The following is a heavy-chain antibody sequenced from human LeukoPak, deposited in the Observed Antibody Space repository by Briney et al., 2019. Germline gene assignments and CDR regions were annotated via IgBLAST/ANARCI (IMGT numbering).Heavy chain of an antibody. CDR2: ISDRGTYI. CDR1: GFTFSTYS. Sequence: GGSPRLSCTASGFTFSTYSMNWVRQAPGKGLEWVASISDRGTYIYYADSVKGRFTISRDNAKNSLYLQMDSLRAEDTAVYYCARGRGIAAAGTAYWGQGTLVTVSS. V-gene: IGHV3-21*01. D-gene: IGHD6-13*01. J-gene: IGHJ4*02. CDR3: ARGRGIAAAGTAY.